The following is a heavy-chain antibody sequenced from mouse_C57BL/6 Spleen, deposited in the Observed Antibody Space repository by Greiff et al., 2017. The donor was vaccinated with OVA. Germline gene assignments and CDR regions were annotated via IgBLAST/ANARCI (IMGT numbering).Heavy chain of an antibody. CDR2: IDPEDGDT. J-gene: IGHJ3*01. D-gene: IGHD1-1*01. V-gene: IGHV14-1*01. CDR1: GFNIKDYY. Sequence: EVQRVESGAELVRPGASVKLSCTASGFNIKDYYMHWVKQRPEQGLEWIGRIDPEDGDTEYAPKFQGKATMTADTSSNTAYLQLSSLTSEDTAVYYCTSFYYGSSSFAYWGQGTLVTVSA. CDR3: TSFYYGSSSFAY.